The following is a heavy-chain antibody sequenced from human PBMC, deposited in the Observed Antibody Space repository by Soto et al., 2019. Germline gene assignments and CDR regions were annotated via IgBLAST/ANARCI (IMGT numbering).Heavy chain of an antibody. CDR1: GGTFSSYA. V-gene: IGHV1-2*02. Sequence: ASVKVSCKASGGTFSSYAISWVRQAPGQGLEWMGGIIPIFGGTNYAQKFQGRVTMTRDTSISTAYMELSRLRSDDTAVYYCARATVGEDIVLMVYAIAFDYWGQGTLVTVSS. CDR2: IIPIFGGT. CDR3: ARATVGEDIVLMVYAIAFDY. J-gene: IGHJ4*02. D-gene: IGHD2-8*01.